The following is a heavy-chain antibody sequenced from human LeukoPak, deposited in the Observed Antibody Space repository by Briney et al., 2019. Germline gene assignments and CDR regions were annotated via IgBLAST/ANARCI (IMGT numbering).Heavy chain of an antibody. J-gene: IGHJ4*02. CDR2: IYTSGST. Sequence: PSETLSLTCTVSGGSISSYYWSWIRQPPGKGLEWIGYIYTSGSTNYNPSLKSRVTISVDTSKNQFSLKLSSVTAADTAVYYCARHPYHDSSGPEFDYWGQGALVTVSS. CDR1: GGSISSYY. CDR3: ARHPYHDSSGPEFDY. D-gene: IGHD3-22*01. V-gene: IGHV4-4*09.